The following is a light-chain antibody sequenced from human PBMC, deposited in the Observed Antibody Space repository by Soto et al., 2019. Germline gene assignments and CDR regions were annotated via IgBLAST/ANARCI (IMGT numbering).Light chain of an antibody. J-gene: IGKJ5*01. CDR2: DAS. Sequence: EIVLTQSPANLSLSPGERATLSCRTSQSVSSYFAWYQQKPGRAPRLLIYDASNRATGIPARFIGSGAGTDFTLTFCSLDPDDFAVYYCQQRSSLPVTFGQGILMEMK. CDR3: QQRSSLPVT. V-gene: IGKV3-11*01. CDR1: QSVSSY.